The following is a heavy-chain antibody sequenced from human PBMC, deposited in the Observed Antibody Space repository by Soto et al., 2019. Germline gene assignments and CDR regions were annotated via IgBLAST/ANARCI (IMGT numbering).Heavy chain of an antibody. Sequence: KTSETLSLTCAVFGGSISNSNWLTWVRQPPGKGLDWIGEIFHSGSTNYNSSLMGRVTISVDKANNQFSLKLSSVTAADTAVYYCAHRPIVGAAIWGQGTLVTVSS. CDR1: GGSISNSNW. CDR3: AHRPIVGAAI. D-gene: IGHD1-26*01. J-gene: IGHJ4*02. V-gene: IGHV4-4*02. CDR2: IFHSGST.